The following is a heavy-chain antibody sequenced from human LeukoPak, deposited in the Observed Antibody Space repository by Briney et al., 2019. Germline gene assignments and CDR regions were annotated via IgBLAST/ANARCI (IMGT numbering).Heavy chain of an antibody. D-gene: IGHD5-18*01. Sequence: GSSVKVSCTASGGTFSSYAISWVRQAPGQGLEWMGGFIPIFGTANYAQKFQGRVTITADESTSTAYMELSSLRSEDTAVYYCARVLEYSYGFYYYMDVWGIGTTVTVSS. V-gene: IGHV1-69*01. CDR2: FIPIFGTA. CDR1: GGTFSSYA. CDR3: ARVLEYSYGFYYYMDV. J-gene: IGHJ6*03.